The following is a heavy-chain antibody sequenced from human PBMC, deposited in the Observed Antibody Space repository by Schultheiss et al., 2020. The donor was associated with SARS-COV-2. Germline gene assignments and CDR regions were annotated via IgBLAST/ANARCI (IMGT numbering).Heavy chain of an antibody. Sequence: GESLKISCAASGFTFSDYYMSWIRQAPGKGLEWVSYISSSSSYTNYADSVKGRFTISRDNAKNSLYLQMNSLRAEDTAVYYCANDIAAQTVDWGQGTLVTVSS. V-gene: IGHV3-11*06. J-gene: IGHJ4*02. CDR2: ISSSSSYT. CDR1: GFTFSDYY. D-gene: IGHD6-6*01. CDR3: ANDIAAQTVD.